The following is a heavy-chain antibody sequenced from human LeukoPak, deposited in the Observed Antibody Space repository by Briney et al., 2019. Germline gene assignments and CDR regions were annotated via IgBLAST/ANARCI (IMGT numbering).Heavy chain of an antibody. Sequence: GGSLRLSCAASGFTFSSYGMHWVRQAPGKGLEWVAVISYDGSNKYYADSVKGRFTISRDNSKNTLYLQMNSLRAEDTAVYYCAKLWSLGGYDDYWGQGTLVTVSS. D-gene: IGHD5-12*01. V-gene: IGHV3-30*18. CDR3: AKLWSLGGYDDY. J-gene: IGHJ4*02. CDR1: GFTFSSYG. CDR2: ISYDGSNK.